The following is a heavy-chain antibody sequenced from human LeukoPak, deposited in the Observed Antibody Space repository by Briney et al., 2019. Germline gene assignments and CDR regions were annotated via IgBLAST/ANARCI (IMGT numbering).Heavy chain of an antibody. CDR3: ARDKASVWRPFDY. J-gene: IGHJ4*02. D-gene: IGHD3-16*01. CDR2: ISSSSSYI. V-gene: IGHV3-21*01. Sequence: AGGSLRLSCAASGFTFSSYSMNWVRQAPGKGLEWVSSISSSSSYIYYADSVKGRFTISRDNAKNSLYLQMNSLRAEDTAVYYCARDKASVWRPFDYWGQVTLVTVSS. CDR1: GFTFSSYS.